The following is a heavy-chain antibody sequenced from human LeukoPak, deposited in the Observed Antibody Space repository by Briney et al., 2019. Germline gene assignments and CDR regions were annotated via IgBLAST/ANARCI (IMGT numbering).Heavy chain of an antibody. CDR3: ARGAHIAVAGTWFYYYYGMDV. Sequence: SETLSLTCAVYGGSFSGYYWSWIRQPPGKGLEWIGEINHSGSTNYNPSLKSRVTISVDTSKNQFSLKLSSVTAADTAVYYCARGAHIAVAGTWFYYYYGMDVWGQGTMVTVSS. D-gene: IGHD6-19*01. V-gene: IGHV4-34*01. J-gene: IGHJ6*02. CDR1: GGSFSGYY. CDR2: INHSGST.